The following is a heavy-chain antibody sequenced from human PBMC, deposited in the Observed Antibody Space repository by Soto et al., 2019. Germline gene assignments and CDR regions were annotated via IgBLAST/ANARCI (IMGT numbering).Heavy chain of an antibody. D-gene: IGHD3-10*01. CDR3: ARVPGRL. CDR1: GFSVSRNY. J-gene: IGHJ4*02. CDR2: VYSGGAT. Sequence: QLVETGGGLIQPGTSLTLSCAASGFSVSRNYMTWVRQAQGKGLEWVSFVYSGGATFYADSVKGRFILSRDDSQNTMYLQMNNLRAEDTAVYYCARVPGRLWGRGTLVTVAS. V-gene: IGHV3-53*02.